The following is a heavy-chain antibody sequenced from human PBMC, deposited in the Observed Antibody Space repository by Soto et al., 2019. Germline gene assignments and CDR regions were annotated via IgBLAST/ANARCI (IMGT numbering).Heavy chain of an antibody. J-gene: IGHJ4*02. CDR1: GYTFTSYY. V-gene: IGHV1-46*01. CDR3: ARAPLADTATGISYFDE. Sequence: GDSVQLSCKSSGYTFTSYYMHWVRQAPGQGLEWMGIINPSGGSTSYAQKFQGRVTMTRDTSTSTVYMELSSLRSEDTAVYYCARAPLADTATGISYFDEWGKGTLVTVCS. D-gene: IGHD5-18*01. CDR2: INPSGGST.